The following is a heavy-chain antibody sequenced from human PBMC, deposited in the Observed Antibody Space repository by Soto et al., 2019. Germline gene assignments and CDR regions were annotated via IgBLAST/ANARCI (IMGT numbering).Heavy chain of an antibody. D-gene: IGHD4-4*01. CDR3: ARRLGIHPTTVRPDALFDP. Sequence: PSETLSLTCAVYGGSFSGYYWSWIRQPPGKGLEWIGEINHSGSTNYNPSLKSRVTISVDTSKNQFSLKLSSVTAADTAVYYCARRLGIHPTTVRPDALFDPCGQGSMVTVSS. CDR1: GGSFSGYY. V-gene: IGHV4-34*01. J-gene: IGHJ5*02. CDR2: INHSGST.